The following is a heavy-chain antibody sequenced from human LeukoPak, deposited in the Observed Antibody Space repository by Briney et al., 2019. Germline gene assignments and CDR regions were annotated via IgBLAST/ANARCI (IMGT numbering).Heavy chain of an antibody. CDR1: GGSISSSSYY. CDR3: ARLAMVRGVTPLFDY. J-gene: IGHJ4*02. CDR2: IYYSGST. D-gene: IGHD3-10*01. V-gene: IGHV4-39*07. Sequence: PSETLSLTCTVSGGSISSSSYYWGWIRQPPGKGLEWIGSIYYSGSTNYNPSLKSRVTISVDKSKNQFSLKLSSVTAADTAVYYCARLAMVRGVTPLFDYWGQGTLVTVSS.